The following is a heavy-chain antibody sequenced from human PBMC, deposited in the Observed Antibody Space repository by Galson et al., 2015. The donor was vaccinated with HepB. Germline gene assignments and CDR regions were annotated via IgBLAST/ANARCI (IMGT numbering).Heavy chain of an antibody. J-gene: IGHJ4*02. CDR1: GGSINSGGYY. V-gene: IGHV4-31*01. CDR3: AREWGGVGVFDS. D-gene: IGHD1-26*01. Sequence: TLSLTCTVSGGSINSGGYYWTWVRQHPGEGLEWIGYIFGSGNTYYNPSLKSPVTISVDRSKNQFSLELTSVTAADTAVYYCAREWGGVGVFDSWGQGTLVTVSS. CDR2: IFGSGNT.